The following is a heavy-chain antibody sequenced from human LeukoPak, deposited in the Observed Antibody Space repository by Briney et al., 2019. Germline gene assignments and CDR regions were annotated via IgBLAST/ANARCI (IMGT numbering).Heavy chain of an antibody. CDR2: LCGSSGTI. Sequence: GGSLRLSCAASGFTFSTYSMHWVRQAPGKGLEWVSHLCGSSGTIYYADSVKGRFRISRDNVKNSLYLQMNSLRDEDTAVYYCARELPLGNNYGSAFDMWGQGTMVAVSS. J-gene: IGHJ3*02. CDR3: ARELPLGNNYGSAFDM. V-gene: IGHV3-48*02. D-gene: IGHD1/OR15-1a*01. CDR1: GFTFSTYS.